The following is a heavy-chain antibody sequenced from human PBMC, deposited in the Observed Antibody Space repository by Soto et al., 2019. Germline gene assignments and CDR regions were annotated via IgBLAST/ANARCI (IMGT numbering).Heavy chain of an antibody. D-gene: IGHD3-22*01. V-gene: IGHV1-69*01. CDR2: IIPIFGTA. CDR3: AIRMGSPPYYYDSRDYGMDV. CDR1: GGTFSSYA. J-gene: IGHJ6*02. Sequence: QVQLVQSGAEVKKPGSSVKVSCKASGGTFSSYAISWVRQAPGQGLEWMGGIIPIFGTANYAQKFQGRVTITADEPTSTAYMELSSLRSEDTAVYYCAIRMGSPPYYYDSRDYGMDVWGQGTTVTVSS.